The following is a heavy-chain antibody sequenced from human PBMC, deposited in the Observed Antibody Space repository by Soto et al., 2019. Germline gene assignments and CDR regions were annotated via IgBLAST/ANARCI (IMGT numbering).Heavy chain of an antibody. Sequence: GGSLRLSCAASGFTFSSYAMSWVRQAPGKGLEWVSVISGSGGSTYYADSVKGRFTISRDNSKNTLYLQMNSLRAEDTAVYYCAKAGMVRGVHNWFDPWGQGTLVTVSS. D-gene: IGHD3-10*01. CDR1: GFTFSSYA. J-gene: IGHJ5*02. CDR2: ISGSGGST. CDR3: AKAGMVRGVHNWFDP. V-gene: IGHV3-23*01.